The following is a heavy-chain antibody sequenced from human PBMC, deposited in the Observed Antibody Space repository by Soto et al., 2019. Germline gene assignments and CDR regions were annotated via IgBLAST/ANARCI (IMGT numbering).Heavy chain of an antibody. CDR1: GFTFSSYA. J-gene: IGHJ2*01. CDR2: ISYDGSHK. D-gene: IGHD4-4*01. Sequence: QVQLVESGGGVVQPGRSLRLSCAASGFTFSSYAMQWVRQAPGKGLEWVAVISYDGSHKYYADSVKGRFTISRDNSKKALYLQMNSLRAEDTAVYYCASPLWRNDYNWGYFDLWGRGTLVTVSS. V-gene: IGHV3-30-3*01. CDR3: ASPLWRNDYNWGYFDL.